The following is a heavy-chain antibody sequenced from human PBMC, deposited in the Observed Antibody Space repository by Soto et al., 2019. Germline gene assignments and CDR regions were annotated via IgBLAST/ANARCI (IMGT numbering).Heavy chain of an antibody. CDR3: ARSGYSSSWYRPLTDYYYGMDV. CDR2: INPNSGGT. J-gene: IGHJ6*02. D-gene: IGHD6-13*01. V-gene: IGHV1-2*02. Sequence: ASVKVSCKASGYTFTGYYMHWVRQAPGQGLEWMGWINPNSGGTNYAQKFQGRVTMTRDTSISTAYMELSRLRSDDTAVYYCARSGYSSSWYRPLTDYYYGMDVWGQATTVTVSS. CDR1: GYTFTGYY.